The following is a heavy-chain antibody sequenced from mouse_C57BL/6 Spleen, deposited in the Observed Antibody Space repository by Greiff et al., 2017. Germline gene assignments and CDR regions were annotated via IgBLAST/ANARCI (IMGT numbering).Heavy chain of an antibody. CDR3: ARSEDGDPAWFAY. CDR1: GYSFTGYY. J-gene: IGHJ3*01. V-gene: IGHV1-42*01. Sequence: VQLQQSGPELVKPGASVKISCKASGYSFTGYYMNWVKQSPEKSLEWIGEINPSTGGTTYNQKFKAKATLTVDKSSSTAYMQLKSRTSEDSAVYYCARSEDGDPAWFAYWGQGTLVTVSA. CDR2: INPSTGGT. D-gene: IGHD2-13*01.